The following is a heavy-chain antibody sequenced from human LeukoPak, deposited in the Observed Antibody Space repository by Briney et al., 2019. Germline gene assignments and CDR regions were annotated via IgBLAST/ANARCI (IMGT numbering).Heavy chain of an antibody. CDR3: VTQYFDH. CDR1: GFTFSSYA. Sequence: GGSLRLSCAASGFTFSSYAMSWVRQAPGKGLEWVSTITGSGGSTYYPDSVKGRFTISRDNSKNTLCLQMNSLRAEDTAVYYCVTQYFDHWGQGTLVTVSS. V-gene: IGHV3-23*01. J-gene: IGHJ4*02. CDR2: ITGSGGST.